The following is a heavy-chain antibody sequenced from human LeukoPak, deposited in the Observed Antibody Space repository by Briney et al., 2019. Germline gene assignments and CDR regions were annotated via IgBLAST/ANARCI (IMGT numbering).Heavy chain of an antibody. V-gene: IGHV3-48*01. D-gene: IGHD1-26*01. CDR3: AREVGTPQAFDI. CDR2: INNRSSTI. J-gene: IGHJ3*02. CDR1: RFTFSNYG. Sequence: PGGSLRLSCAASRFTFSNYGVNWVRQAPGKGLEWVSYINNRSSTIYYADSVRGRFTISRDNAKNSLYLQMNSLKAEDTAIYYCAREVGTPQAFDIWGQGTMVTVSS.